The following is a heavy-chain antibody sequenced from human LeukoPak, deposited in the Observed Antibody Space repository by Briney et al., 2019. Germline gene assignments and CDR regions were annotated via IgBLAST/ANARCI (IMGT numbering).Heavy chain of an antibody. CDR1: GGSFSGYY. CDR2: INHSGST. CDR3: ARVTYDPYYFDY. Sequence: PSETLSLTCAVYGGSFSGYYWSWIRQPPGKGLEWIGEINHSGSTNYNPSLKSRVTILVDTSKNQLSLKLSSVTAADTAVYYCARVTYDPYYFDYWGQGTLVTVSS. J-gene: IGHJ4*02. V-gene: IGHV4-34*01. D-gene: IGHD3-22*01.